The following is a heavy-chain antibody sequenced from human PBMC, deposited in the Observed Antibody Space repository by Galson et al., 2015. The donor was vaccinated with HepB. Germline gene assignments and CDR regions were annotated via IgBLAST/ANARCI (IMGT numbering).Heavy chain of an antibody. CDR3: VKGGRITMVWGGIDY. Sequence: SLRLSCAASGFTFSSFAMHWVRQAPGKGLEYVPSITRNGGSTYYADSVKGRFTISRDNSKNTLYLQMSSLRAEDTAVYYCVKGGRITMVWGGIDYWGQGTQVTVSS. CDR1: GFTFSSFA. J-gene: IGHJ4*02. V-gene: IGHV3-64D*06. D-gene: IGHD3-10*01. CDR2: ITRNGGST.